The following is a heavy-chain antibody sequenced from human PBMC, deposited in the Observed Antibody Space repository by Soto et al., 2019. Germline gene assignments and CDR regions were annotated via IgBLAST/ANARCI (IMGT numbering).Heavy chain of an antibody. J-gene: IGHJ4*02. CDR2: IYYSGST. CDR3: ARGGYSGYGAY. CDR1: GGSISSGSYY. D-gene: IGHD5-12*01. Sequence: QVQLQESGPGLVKPSQTLSLICTVSGGSISSGSYYWSWIRQHPGKGLEWIGYIYYSGSTYYNPAPKGRVTISVDPSKNQFSLNLSSVTAADTAVYYCARGGYSGYGAYWGQGTLVTVSS. V-gene: IGHV4-31*03.